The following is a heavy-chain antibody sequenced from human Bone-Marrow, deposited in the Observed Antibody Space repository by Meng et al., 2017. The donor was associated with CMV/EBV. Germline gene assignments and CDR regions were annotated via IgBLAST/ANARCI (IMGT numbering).Heavy chain of an antibody. Sequence: GGSLRLSCAASGFTFSSYWMHWVRQAPGKGLEWVSSISSSSSYIYYADSVKGRFTISRDNSKNTLYLQMNSLRAEDTAVYYCAKAAAGTDYWGQGPLVTVSS. J-gene: IGHJ4*02. CDR2: ISSSSSYI. CDR3: AKAAAGTDY. CDR1: GFTFSSYW. V-gene: IGHV3-21*04. D-gene: IGHD6-13*01.